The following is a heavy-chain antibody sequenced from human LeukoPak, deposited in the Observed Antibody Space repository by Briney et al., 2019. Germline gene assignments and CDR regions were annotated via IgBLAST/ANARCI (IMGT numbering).Heavy chain of an antibody. CDR3: ALHINGDYESRFDP. Sequence: GGSLRLSCAASGFTFSSHSMNWVRQAPGKGLEWVSVMYSGGSTFYADSVKGRFTISRDNSKNTLNLQMNSLRAEDTAIYYCALHINGDYESRFDPWGQGTLVTVSS. CDR2: MYSGGST. V-gene: IGHV3-53*01. D-gene: IGHD4-17*01. J-gene: IGHJ5*02. CDR1: GFTFSSHS.